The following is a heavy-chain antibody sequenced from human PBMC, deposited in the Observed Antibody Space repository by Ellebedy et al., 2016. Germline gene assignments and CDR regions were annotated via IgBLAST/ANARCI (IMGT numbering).Heavy chain of an antibody. J-gene: IGHJ1*01. V-gene: IGHV1-18*01. CDR3: ARGDSGSYFSYYFQH. CDR2: LSAYNGNT. CDR1: GYTFTSYG. D-gene: IGHD1-26*01. Sequence: ASVKVSCKASGYTFTSYGISWVRQSPLQVLSFLFLLSAYNGNTNYAQKLQGRVTMTTDTSTSTAYMELRSLRSDDTAVYYCARGDSGSYFSYYFQHWGQGTLVTVSS.